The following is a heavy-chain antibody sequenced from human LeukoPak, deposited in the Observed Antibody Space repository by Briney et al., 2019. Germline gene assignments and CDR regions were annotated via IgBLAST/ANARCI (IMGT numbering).Heavy chain of an antibody. CDR3: AILSWDGRGSFY. V-gene: IGHV3-23*01. CDR1: GFTFGNFV. Sequence: GGSLRLSCAASGFTFGNFVMSWVRQAPGKGLEWVSAIRSTGVDTYYADSVRGRFTISRDNSRGTLSLQMNSLRAEDTAVYFCAILSWDGRGSFYWGQGALVTVSS. CDR2: IRSTGVDT. D-gene: IGHD2/OR15-2a*01. J-gene: IGHJ4*02.